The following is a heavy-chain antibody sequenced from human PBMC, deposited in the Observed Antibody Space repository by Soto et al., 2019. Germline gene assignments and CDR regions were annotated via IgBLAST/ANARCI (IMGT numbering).Heavy chain of an antibody. D-gene: IGHD5-18*01. J-gene: IGHJ5*02. CDR1: GGSISSGGYY. Sequence: SETLSLTCTVSGGSISSGGYYCSWIREHPGKGLEWIGYIYYSGSTYYNPSLKSRVTISVDPSKNEFPLKLSSVTAADTAVYDCTRIDPAMVFGRPFEPWEQGTMVTVSS. CDR3: TRIDPAMVFGRPFEP. CDR2: IYYSGST. V-gene: IGHV4-31*03.